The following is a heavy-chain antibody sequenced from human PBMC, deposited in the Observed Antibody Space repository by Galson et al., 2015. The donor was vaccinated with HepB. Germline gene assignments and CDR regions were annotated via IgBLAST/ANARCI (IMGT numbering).Heavy chain of an antibody. CDR3: ARTPRRQDNWFDP. Sequence: SLRLSCAASGFSFSSYSMNWVRQAPGKGLEWISYISSSGSTIRYTDSVEGRFTISRDNAENSLYLQMNNLRDEDTATYYCARTPRRQDNWFDPWGQGTLVIVSS. J-gene: IGHJ5*02. CDR1: GFSFSSYS. V-gene: IGHV3-48*02. CDR2: ISSSGSTI.